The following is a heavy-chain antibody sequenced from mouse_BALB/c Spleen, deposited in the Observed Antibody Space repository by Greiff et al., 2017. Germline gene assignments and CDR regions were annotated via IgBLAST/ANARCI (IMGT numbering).Heavy chain of an antibody. CDR2: ISYSGST. Sequence: EVKLMESGPGLVKPSQSLSLTCTVTGYSITSDYAWNWIRQFPGNKLEWMGYISYSGSTSYNPSLKSRISITRDTSKNQFFLQLNSVTTEDTATYYCARLGALITTATFDYWGQGTTLTVSS. D-gene: IGHD1-2*01. CDR1: GYSITSDYA. V-gene: IGHV3-2*02. CDR3: ARLGALITTATFDY. J-gene: IGHJ2*01.